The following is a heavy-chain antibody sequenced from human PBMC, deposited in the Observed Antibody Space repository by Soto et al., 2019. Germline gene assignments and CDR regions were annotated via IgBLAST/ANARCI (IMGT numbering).Heavy chain of an antibody. CDR1: GGSISSGGYY. V-gene: IGHV4-31*01. CDR2: IYYSGST. J-gene: IGHJ1*01. Sequence: QVQLQESGPGLVKPSQTLSLTCTVSGGSISSGGYYWSWIRQHPGKGLEWIGYIYYSGSTYYNPSLKXXVXISXDTSKNQFSLKLSSVPAADTAVYYCARSPAAYFQHWGQGTLVTVSS. CDR3: ARSPAAYFQH.